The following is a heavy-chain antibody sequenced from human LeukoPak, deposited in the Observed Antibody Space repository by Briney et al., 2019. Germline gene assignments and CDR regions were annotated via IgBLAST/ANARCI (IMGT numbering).Heavy chain of an antibody. CDR1: GFTFSSYS. CDR2: ISSSSSTI. D-gene: IGHD2-2*01. CDR3: ARSTAQSFDY. Sequence: PGGSLRLSCAASGFTFSSYSMNWVRQAPGKGLEWVSYISSSSSTIYYADSVKGRFTISRDNSKNTLYLQMSSLRAEDTAVYYCARSTAQSFDYWGQGTLVTVSS. J-gene: IGHJ4*02. V-gene: IGHV3-48*01.